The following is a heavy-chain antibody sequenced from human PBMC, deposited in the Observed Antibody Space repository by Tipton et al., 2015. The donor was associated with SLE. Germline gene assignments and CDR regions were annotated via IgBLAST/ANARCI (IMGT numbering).Heavy chain of an antibody. V-gene: IGHV4-59*01. D-gene: IGHD6-19*01. J-gene: IGHJ6*02. Sequence: TLSLTCFVSGVSTNSYHWNWLRQPPGGGLEWIGHVSNSGLTYFNASLKTRVTLSVDTSKNQFSLRLSSVTAADTAVYYCARGVGIASGWDYGLDVWGQGTTVTVSS. CDR2: VSNSGLT. CDR3: ARGVGIASGWDYGLDV. CDR1: GVSTNSYH.